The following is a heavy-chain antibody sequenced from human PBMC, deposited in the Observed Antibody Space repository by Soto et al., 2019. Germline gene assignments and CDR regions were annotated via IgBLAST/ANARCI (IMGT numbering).Heavy chain of an antibody. CDR2: IYYSGST. CDR3: ARQHYDFWSGYDYYYGMDI. J-gene: IGHJ6*02. Sequence: SETLSVTCTVSGGSISSSSYYWGWIRQPPGKGLEWIGSIYYSGSTYYTPSLKSRVTISVDTSKNQLSLKLSSLTAADPAGYYCARQHYDFWSGYDYYYGMDIWGQGTTVTVSS. D-gene: IGHD3-3*01. V-gene: IGHV4-39*01. CDR1: GGSISSSSYY.